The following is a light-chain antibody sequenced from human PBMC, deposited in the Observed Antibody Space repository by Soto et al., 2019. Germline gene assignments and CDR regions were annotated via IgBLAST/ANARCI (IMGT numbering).Light chain of an antibody. CDR3: CSYAGSYTHV. V-gene: IGLV2-11*01. J-gene: IGLJ1*01. Sequence: QSALTQPRSVSGSPGQSVTISCTGTSSDVGGYNYVSWYQQHPGKAPKLMIYDVSKRPSGVPDRFSGSKSGNTASLTISGLQAEDEADYYCCSYAGSYTHVFGTGTKVDRP. CDR1: SSDVGGYNY. CDR2: DVS.